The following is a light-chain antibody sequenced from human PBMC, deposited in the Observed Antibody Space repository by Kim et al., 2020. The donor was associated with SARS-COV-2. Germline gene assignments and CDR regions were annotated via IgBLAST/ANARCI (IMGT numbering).Light chain of an antibody. CDR2: DAV. CDR3: KQRSSWPTALT. V-gene: IGKV3-11*01. Sequence: GKGATLSCRACHIVGINFTWYKRTPGQAPRLLIYDAVIRSTGIPTRLSGSGSGTDFTLTISSLEAEDFAIYYCKQRSSWPTALTFGGVTKVDIK. CDR1: HIVGIN. J-gene: IGKJ4*01.